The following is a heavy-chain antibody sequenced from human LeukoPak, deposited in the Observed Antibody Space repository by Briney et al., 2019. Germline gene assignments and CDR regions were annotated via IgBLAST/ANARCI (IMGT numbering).Heavy chain of an antibody. CDR1: GFTFSSYG. Sequence: PGRSLRLSCAASGFTFSSYGTHCVRQAPGRGLEWVAVIAYDGSIQYYGDSMQGRFVISRDNSKNTLYLQMNSLRAEDTAVYYCAKEQIVGATIWDYWGQGTLVTVSS. CDR3: AKEQIVGATIWDY. D-gene: IGHD1-26*01. CDR2: IAYDGSIQ. V-gene: IGHV3-30*18. J-gene: IGHJ4*02.